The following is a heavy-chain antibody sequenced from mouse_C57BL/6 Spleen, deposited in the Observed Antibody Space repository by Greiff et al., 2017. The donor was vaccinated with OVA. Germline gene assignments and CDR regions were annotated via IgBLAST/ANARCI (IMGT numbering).Heavy chain of an antibody. Sequence: QVQLQQSGAELVRPGASVKLSCKASGYTFTDYYINWVKQRPGQGLEWIARIYPGSGNTYYNEKFKGKATLTAEKSSSTAYMQLSSLTSEDSAVYFCARGLYGYDVGYFDVWGTGTTVTVSS. J-gene: IGHJ1*03. CDR2: IYPGSGNT. CDR1: GYTFTDYY. V-gene: IGHV1-76*01. CDR3: ARGLYGYDVGYFDV. D-gene: IGHD2-2*01.